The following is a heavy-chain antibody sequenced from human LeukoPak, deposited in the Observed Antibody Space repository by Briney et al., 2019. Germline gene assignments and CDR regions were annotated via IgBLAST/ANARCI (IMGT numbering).Heavy chain of an antibody. D-gene: IGHD3-22*01. Sequence: SETLSLTCAVSGGSISSGGYSWSWIRQPPGKGLEWIGYIYHSGSTYYNPSLKSRVTISVERSKNQFSLKLSSVTAADTAVYYCASRLDYYDSSGPILYWGQGTLVTVSS. CDR3: ASRLDYYDSSGPILY. V-gene: IGHV4-30-2*01. CDR2: IYHSGST. CDR1: GGSISSGGYS. J-gene: IGHJ4*02.